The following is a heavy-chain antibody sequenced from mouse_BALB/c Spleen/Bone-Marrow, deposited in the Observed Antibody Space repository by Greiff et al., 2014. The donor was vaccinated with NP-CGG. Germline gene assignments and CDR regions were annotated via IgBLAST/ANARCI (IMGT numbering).Heavy chain of an antibody. D-gene: IGHD2-1*01. CDR2: IYPGDGST. CDR1: GYTFTSCY. Sequence: QVHVKQSGPELVKPGASVKMSCKASGYTFTSCYIHWVKQSPGQGLEWIGWIYPGDGSTEYNEKFKSKTTLTADKSSSTAYMLLSSLTSEDSAIYFCARPDGNYESYFDYWGQGTTLTVSS. J-gene: IGHJ2*01. V-gene: IGHV1S56*01. CDR3: ARPDGNYESYFDY.